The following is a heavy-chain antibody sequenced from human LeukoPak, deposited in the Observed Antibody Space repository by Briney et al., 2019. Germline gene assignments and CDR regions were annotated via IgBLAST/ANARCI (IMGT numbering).Heavy chain of an antibody. Sequence: GGSLRLSCAASGFTFSSCWMHWVRQAPEKGLVWVSRINSDGSSTSYADSVKGRFTISRDNAKNTLYLQMNSLRAEDTAVYYCARPYYDFWSGYETSFDYWGQGTLVTVSS. CDR3: ARPYYDFWSGYETSFDY. D-gene: IGHD3-3*01. CDR2: INSDGSST. V-gene: IGHV3-74*01. J-gene: IGHJ4*02. CDR1: GFTFSSCW.